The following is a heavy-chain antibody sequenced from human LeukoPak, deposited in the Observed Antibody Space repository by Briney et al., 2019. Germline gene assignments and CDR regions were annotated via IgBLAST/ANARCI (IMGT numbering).Heavy chain of an antibody. CDR1: GFTVSSNY. CDR3: AGQDYGGNAGGFVY. V-gene: IGHV3-66*04. CDR2: IYSGGST. J-gene: IGHJ4*02. D-gene: IGHD4-23*01. Sequence: PGGSLRLSCAASGFTVSSNYMSWVRQAPGKGLEWVSGIYSGGSTYYADSVMSRFTISRDNSENTVYFQMNNLRAEDTAVYYCAGQDYGGNAGGFVYWGQGTLVTVSS.